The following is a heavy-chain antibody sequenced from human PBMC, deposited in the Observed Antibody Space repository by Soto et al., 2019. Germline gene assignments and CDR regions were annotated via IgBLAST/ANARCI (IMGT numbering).Heavy chain of an antibody. V-gene: IGHV4-4*02. D-gene: IGHD6-19*01. Sequence: SETLSLTCAVSSGSISSSYWWSWVRQPPGKGLECIGEIYHSGGTHYSPSLKSRVTISVDKSKNQFSLNLTSVTAADTAVYYCARRPAGSGWAFDFWGPGTLVTVSS. CDR1: SGSISSSYW. J-gene: IGHJ4*02. CDR3: ARRPAGSGWAFDF. CDR2: IYHSGGT.